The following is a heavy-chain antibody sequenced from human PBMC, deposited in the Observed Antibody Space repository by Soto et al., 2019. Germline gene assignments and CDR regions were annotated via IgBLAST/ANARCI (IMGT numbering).Heavy chain of an antibody. D-gene: IGHD5-12*01. CDR3: AKGGDGYNPISYYYGMDV. V-gene: IGHV3-30*18. CDR1: GFTFSGYG. J-gene: IGHJ6*02. CDR2: ISYDGTNK. Sequence: QVQLVESGGGVVQPGRSLRLSCAASGFTFSGYGMHWVRQAPGKGLEWVAVISYDGTNKYYADSVKGRFTISRDNSKNTLDLQINSLRADDTAVYYCAKGGDGYNPISYYYGMDVWGQGTTVTVSS.